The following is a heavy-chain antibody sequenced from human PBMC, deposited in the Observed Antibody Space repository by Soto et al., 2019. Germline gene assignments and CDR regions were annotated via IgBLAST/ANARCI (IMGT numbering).Heavy chain of an antibody. CDR1: GGSISSGGYY. CDR2: IYYSGST. Sequence: SETLSLTCTVSGGSISSGGYYWSWIRQHPGKGLEWIGYIYYSGSTYYNPSLKSRVTISVDTSKNQFSLKLSSVTAADTAVYYCARAIGGAGGRTYGMDVWGQGTTVTVSS. J-gene: IGHJ6*02. CDR3: ARAIGGAGGRTYGMDV. D-gene: IGHD3-16*01. V-gene: IGHV4-31*03.